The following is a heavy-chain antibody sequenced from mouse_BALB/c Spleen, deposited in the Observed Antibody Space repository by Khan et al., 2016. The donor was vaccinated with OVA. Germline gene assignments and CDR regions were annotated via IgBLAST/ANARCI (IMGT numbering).Heavy chain of an antibody. CDR3: ARRYYFGYTFAY. J-gene: IGHJ3*01. Sequence: QVRLQQSGAELARPGASVKLSCKASGYTFTDYYINWVKQRTGQGLEWIGEISPGSGDTYYNEKFKGKATLTADKSSSTVYMQLSSLTAEASAVYFCARRYYFGYTFAYWGQGTLVTVSA. CDR1: GYTFTDYY. V-gene: IGHV1-77*01. CDR2: ISPGSGDT. D-gene: IGHD1-2*01.